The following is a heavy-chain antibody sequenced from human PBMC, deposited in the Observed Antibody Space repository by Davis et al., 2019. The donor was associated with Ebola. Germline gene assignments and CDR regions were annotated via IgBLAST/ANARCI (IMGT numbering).Heavy chain of an antibody. D-gene: IGHD3-22*01. CDR3: AKDSETYYYDSSGYLMSPFGLDY. V-gene: IGHV3-23*01. CDR1: GFIFSSYV. J-gene: IGHJ4*02. CDR2: LGLSADT. Sequence: GGSLRLSCAASGFIFSSYVMSWVRQAPGKGLEWVSTLGLSADTYYADSVKGRFTISRDNSKNTLYLQMNSLRAEDTAVYYCAKDSETYYYDSSGYLMSPFGLDYWGQGTLVTVSS.